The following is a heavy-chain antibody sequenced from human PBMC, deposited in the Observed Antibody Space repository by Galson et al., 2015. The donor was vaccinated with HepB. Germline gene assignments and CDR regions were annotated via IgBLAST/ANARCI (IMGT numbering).Heavy chain of an antibody. J-gene: IGHJ6*03. V-gene: IGHV3-11*01. D-gene: IGHD3-3*01. CDR2: FSGSDTTI. CDR3: ARVERISAGDFWSGYSCYYYMDV. CDR1: GFTISDKY. Sequence: SLRLSCAASGFTISDKYMSWIRQAPGKGLEGVPYFSGSDTTIDYVDYVQGRVTISRDKARNSLYLQMNSLRAEDTAVYYCARVERISAGDFWSGYSCYYYMDVWGKGTSVTVSS.